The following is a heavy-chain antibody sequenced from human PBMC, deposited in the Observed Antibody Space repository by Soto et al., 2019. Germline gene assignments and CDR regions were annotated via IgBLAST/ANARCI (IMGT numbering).Heavy chain of an antibody. CDR3: ARANVYSSGWYGWFDT. V-gene: IGHV1-46*02. Sequence: ASVKVSCKASGYSFNSYYIHWVRQAPGQGLEWMAIINPSGGSTKYAQKFQDRVTMTSDTSMSTAYMELNSLTSEDTAVYYCARANVYSSGWYGWFDTWGQGTPVTVSS. J-gene: IGHJ5*02. D-gene: IGHD6-19*01. CDR1: GYSFNSYY. CDR2: INPSGGST.